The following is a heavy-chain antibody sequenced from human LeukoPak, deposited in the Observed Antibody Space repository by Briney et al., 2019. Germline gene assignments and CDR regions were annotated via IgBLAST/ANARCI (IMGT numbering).Heavy chain of an antibody. J-gene: IGHJ4*02. CDR3: ARGGTVTTFPFDY. CDR2: IYHSGST. Sequence: PSQTLSLTCAVSGGSISSGGYSWSWIRQPPGKGVEWIGYIYHSGSTYYNPSLKSRVTISVDRSKNQFSLKLSSVTAADTAVYYCARGGTVTTFPFDYWGQGTLVTVSS. D-gene: IGHD4-17*01. CDR1: GGSISSGGYS. V-gene: IGHV4-30-2*01.